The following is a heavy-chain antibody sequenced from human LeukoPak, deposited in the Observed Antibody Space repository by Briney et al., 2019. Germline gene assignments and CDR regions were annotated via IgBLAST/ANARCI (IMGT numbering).Heavy chain of an antibody. V-gene: IGHV1-69*02. D-gene: IGHD6-19*01. J-gene: IGHJ4*02. CDR1: GGTFSSYT. CDR2: IIPILGIA. Sequence: GASVKVSCKXSGGTFSSYTISWVRQAPGQGLEWMGRIIPILGIANYSQKLQGRVTMTTDTSTSTAYMELRSLRSDDTAVYYCARAGIAVAGYSDYWGQGTLVTVSS. CDR3: ARAGIAVAGYSDY.